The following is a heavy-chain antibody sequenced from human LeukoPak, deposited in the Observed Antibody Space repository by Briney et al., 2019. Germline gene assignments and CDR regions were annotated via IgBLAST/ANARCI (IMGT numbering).Heavy chain of an antibody. CDR3: ARDRIGWFDY. J-gene: IGHJ4*02. D-gene: IGHD2-15*01. Sequence: PGGSLRLSCAASGFTFSSFWMSWVRQAPGKGLEWVADIKQDGSEKYYVDSVKGRFTISRDNAKNSLNLQMNSLRVEDTAVYYCARDRIGWFDYWGQGTLVTAFS. CDR1: GFTFSSFW. V-gene: IGHV3-7*01. CDR2: IKQDGSEK.